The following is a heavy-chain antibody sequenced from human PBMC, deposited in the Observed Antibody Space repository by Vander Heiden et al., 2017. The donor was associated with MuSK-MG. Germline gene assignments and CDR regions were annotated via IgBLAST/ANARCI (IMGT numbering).Heavy chain of an antibody. CDR1: GLTVSSSP. CDR2: IHSGGST. J-gene: IGHJ4*02. V-gene: IGHV3-66*01. CDR3: AIGGF. Sequence: EVQVVESGGGLVQPGGSLRLSCAASGLTVSSSPMTWVRQAPGRGLEWVSVIHSGGSTYYTDSVKDRFTISRDNSKKTLYLQMNSLRAEDTAVYYCAIGGFWGQETLVTVSS. D-gene: IGHD3-10*01.